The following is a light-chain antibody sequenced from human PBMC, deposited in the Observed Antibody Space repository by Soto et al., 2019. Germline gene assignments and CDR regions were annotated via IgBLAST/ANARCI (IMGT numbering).Light chain of an antibody. Sequence: QSFLTQPASVSGSPGRSITIACTGTSNDVGGYNFVSWYQQHPDKAPRLMIYEVTNRPSGVSDRFSGSKSGNTASLTISGLQAEDEADYYCTSFTSIHTYVFGTGTKVTVL. V-gene: IGLV2-14*01. J-gene: IGLJ1*01. CDR1: SNDVGGYNF. CDR2: EVT. CDR3: TSFTSIHTYV.